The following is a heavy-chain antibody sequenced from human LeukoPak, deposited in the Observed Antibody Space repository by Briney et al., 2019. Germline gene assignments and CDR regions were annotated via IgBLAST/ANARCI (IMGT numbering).Heavy chain of an antibody. J-gene: IGHJ3*02. D-gene: IGHD5-18*01. V-gene: IGHV3-7*01. CDR2: IKQDGSEK. Sequence: GGSLRLSCAASGFTFSSYWMSWVRQAPGKGPEWVANIKQDGSEKYYVDSVKGRFTISRDNAKNSLYLQMNSLRAEDTAVYYCARDVDTAMPTGDAFDIWGQGTMVTVSS. CDR1: GFTFSSYW. CDR3: ARDVDTAMPTGDAFDI.